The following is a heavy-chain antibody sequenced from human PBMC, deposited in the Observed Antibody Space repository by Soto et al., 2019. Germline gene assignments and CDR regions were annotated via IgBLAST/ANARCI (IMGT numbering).Heavy chain of an antibody. CDR3: TTDRGHMYDFDY. V-gene: IGHV3-15*01. J-gene: IGHJ4*02. D-gene: IGHD3-10*01. CDR2: IKSKTDGGTA. Sequence: EVQLVESGGGLVKPGGSLRLSCAASGFTFDNAWVSWVRQAPGKGLEWVGRIKSKTDGGTADYAAPAKGRFTISRDDSKNTLFLQMNSLKTEDTAVYYCTTDRGHMYDFDYWGQGTLVPVS. CDR1: GFTFDNAW.